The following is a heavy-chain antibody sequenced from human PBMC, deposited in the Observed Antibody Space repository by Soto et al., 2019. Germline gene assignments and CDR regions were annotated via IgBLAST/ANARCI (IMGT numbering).Heavy chain of an antibody. V-gene: IGHV3-23*01. D-gene: IGHD2-2*01. J-gene: IGHJ5*02. CDR3: AKDSSSILAAPLWTRADWFDP. CDR1: GFTFSSYA. Sequence: GGSLRLSCAASGFTFSSYAMSWVRQAPGKGLEWVSAISGSGGSTYYADSVKGRFTISRDNSKNTLYLQMNSLRAEDTAVYYCAKDSSSILAAPLWTRADWFDPWGQGTLVTVSS. CDR2: ISGSGGST.